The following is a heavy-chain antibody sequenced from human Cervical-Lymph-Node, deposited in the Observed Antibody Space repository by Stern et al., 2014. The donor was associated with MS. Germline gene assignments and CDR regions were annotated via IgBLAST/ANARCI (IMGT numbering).Heavy chain of an antibody. Sequence: QVQLVESGAEVKKPGSSVRVSCKASGGTFNNYAFNWVRQAPGHGLEWVGVLVHGIGAADYAQKFPGRVAITAEESANTADMELSNLRSEDTAVYYCARGGESSGFYDREYFQHWGLGTLVTVSS. CDR1: GGTFNNYA. D-gene: IGHD3-22*01. CDR3: ARGGESSGFYDREYFQH. CDR2: LVHGIGAA. V-gene: IGHV1-69*01. J-gene: IGHJ1*01.